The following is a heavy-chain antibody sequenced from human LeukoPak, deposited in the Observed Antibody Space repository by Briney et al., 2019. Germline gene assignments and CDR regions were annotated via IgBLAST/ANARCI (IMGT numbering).Heavy chain of an antibody. CDR3: ASQWLLSNDALDI. V-gene: IGHV1-24*01. CDR1: GYTLTELS. Sequence: ASVKVSCKVSGYTLTELSMHWVRQAPGKGVEGMGGFDPEDGETIYAQKFQGRVTMTEDTSTDTAYMELSSLRSEDTAVYYCASQWLLSNDALDIWGQGTMVTASS. D-gene: IGHD3-22*01. J-gene: IGHJ3*02. CDR2: FDPEDGET.